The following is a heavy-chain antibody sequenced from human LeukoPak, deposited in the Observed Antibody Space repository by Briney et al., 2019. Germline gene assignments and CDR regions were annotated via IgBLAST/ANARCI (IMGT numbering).Heavy chain of an antibody. D-gene: IGHD2-2*01. CDR3: ARVYCSSTSCYPDY. Sequence: SETLSLTCTVSGGSISSYYWSWIRQPPGKGLEWIGYIYCSGSTNYNPSLKSRVTISVDTSKNQFSLKLSSVTAADTAVYYCARVYCSSTSCYPDYWGQGTLVTVSS. CDR1: GGSISSYY. J-gene: IGHJ4*02. CDR2: IYCSGST. V-gene: IGHV4-59*01.